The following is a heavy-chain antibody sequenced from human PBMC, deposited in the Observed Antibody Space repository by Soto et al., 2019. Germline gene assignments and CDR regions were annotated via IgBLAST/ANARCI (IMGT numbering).Heavy chain of an antibody. Sequence: QVQLVQSAGEVKEPGASLKVACKASGYSFSTYGISWVRQAPGQGLEWMGWISTSNGYTNYAQKFQGRVSMTTDTSTNTADVEVRSLRSDDTAFYFCARDRAFALLEWSPSDSYGMDVWGQGTSVTVSS. CDR2: ISTSNGYT. J-gene: IGHJ6*02. D-gene: IGHD3-3*01. CDR3: ARDRAFALLEWSPSDSYGMDV. CDR1: GYSFSTYG. V-gene: IGHV1-18*01.